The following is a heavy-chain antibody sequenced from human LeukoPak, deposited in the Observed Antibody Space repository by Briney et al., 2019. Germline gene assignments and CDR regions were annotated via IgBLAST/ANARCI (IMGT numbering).Heavy chain of an antibody. D-gene: IGHD3-22*01. V-gene: IGHV3-48*03. CDR2: ISSSGSTI. J-gene: IGHJ4*02. CDR3: ARGVNYYDSSGYYQYYFDY. Sequence: PGGSLRLSCAASGFTFSSYEMNWVRQAPGKGLEWVSYISSSGSTIYYADSVKGRFTIPRDNAKNSLYLQMNSLRAEDTAVYYCARGVNYYDSSGYYQYYFDYWGQGTLVTVSS. CDR1: GFTFSSYE.